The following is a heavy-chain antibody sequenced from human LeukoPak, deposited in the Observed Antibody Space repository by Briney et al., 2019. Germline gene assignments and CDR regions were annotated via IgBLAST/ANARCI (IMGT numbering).Heavy chain of an antibody. D-gene: IGHD7-27*01. J-gene: IGHJ4*02. CDR1: GFTFSNFG. V-gene: IGHV3-30*02. Sequence: GGSLRLSCAASGFTFSNFGMHWVRQAPGKGLEWVAFIRYDGSNKYYADSVKGRFTISRDNSKNTLYLQMNSLRAEDMAVYYCAKDTPELGTFDYWGQGTLVTVSS. CDR3: AKDTPELGTFDY. CDR2: IRYDGSNK.